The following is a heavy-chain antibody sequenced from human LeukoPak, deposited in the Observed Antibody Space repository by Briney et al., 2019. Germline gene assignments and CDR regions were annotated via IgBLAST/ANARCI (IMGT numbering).Heavy chain of an antibody. CDR1: GFTFSSYG. CDR2: IRYDGSNK. V-gene: IGHV3-30*02. J-gene: IGHJ3*02. D-gene: IGHD7-27*01. Sequence: QPGGSLRLSCAASGFTFSSYGMHWVRQAPGKGLEWVAFIRYDGSNKYYADSVKGRFTISRDNSKNTLYLQMNSLRAEDTAVYYCAKPQNWGVLAFDIWGQGTMVTVSS. CDR3: AKPQNWGVLAFDI.